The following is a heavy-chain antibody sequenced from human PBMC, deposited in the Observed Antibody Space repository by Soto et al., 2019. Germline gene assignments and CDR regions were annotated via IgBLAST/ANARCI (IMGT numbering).Heavy chain of an antibody. J-gene: IGHJ1*01. CDR1: GGSFSSYA. CDR2: IIPMFGTA. CDR3: ARGRLLFHSQYFQH. D-gene: IGHD2-21*02. V-gene: IGHV1-69*12. Sequence: QVQLVQSGAEVKKPGSSVKVSCEASGGSFSSYAISWVRQAPGQGLEWMGGIIPMFGTANYAQKFQGRVTITADESTSTAYMELSSLRSEDTAVYYCARGRLLFHSQYFQHWGQGTLVTVSS.